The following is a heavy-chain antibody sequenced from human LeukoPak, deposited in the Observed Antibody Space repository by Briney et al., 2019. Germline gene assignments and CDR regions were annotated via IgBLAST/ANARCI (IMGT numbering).Heavy chain of an antibody. J-gene: IGHJ4*02. CDR1: GFTFSSYG. V-gene: IGHV3-23*01. CDR3: AKGPMIVVVITFDY. CDR2: ISGSGGST. D-gene: IGHD3-22*01. Sequence: GGSLRLSCAASGFTFSSYGMSWVRQAPGKGLEWVSAISGSGGSTYYADSVKGRFTISRDNSKNTLYLQMNSLRAEDTAVYYCAKGPMIVVVITFDYWGQGTLVTVSS.